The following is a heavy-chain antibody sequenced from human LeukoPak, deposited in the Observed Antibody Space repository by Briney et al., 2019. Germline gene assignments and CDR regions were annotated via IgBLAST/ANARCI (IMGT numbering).Heavy chain of an antibody. Sequence: GGSLRLSCAASGFTLSSYWMSWVRQAPGKGLEGVANIKQDGSEKYYVDSVKGRFTISRDNAKNSLYLQMNSLRAEDTAVYYCARGYYDILTGDIGAFDIWGQGTMVTVSS. CDR3: ARGYYDILTGDIGAFDI. CDR2: IKQDGSEK. V-gene: IGHV3-7*01. CDR1: GFTLSSYW. D-gene: IGHD3-9*01. J-gene: IGHJ3*02.